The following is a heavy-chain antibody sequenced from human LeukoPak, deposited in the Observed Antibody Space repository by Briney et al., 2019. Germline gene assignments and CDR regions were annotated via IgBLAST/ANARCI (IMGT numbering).Heavy chain of an antibody. CDR2: ISGSGSA. Sequence: GVLRLSCAASGFTFSSCAMSWVRQAPGKGLEWVSVISGSGSAYHTDSVRGRFTISRDNSKNTLYLQMNSLRADDTAVYYCAKEGIRGEIDYWGQGTLVTVSS. CDR3: AKEGIRGEIDY. D-gene: IGHD3-16*01. V-gene: IGHV3-23*01. CDR1: GFTFSSCA. J-gene: IGHJ4*02.